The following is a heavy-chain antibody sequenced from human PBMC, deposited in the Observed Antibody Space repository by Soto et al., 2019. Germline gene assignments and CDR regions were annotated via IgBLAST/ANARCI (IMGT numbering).Heavy chain of an antibody. V-gene: IGHV3-72*01. CDR2: IRNKANGYTT. CDR1: GFTFSDHY. Sequence: GGSLRLSCAASGFTFSDHYMDWVRQAPGKGLEWVGRIRNKANGYTTEHAASVKGRFTISRDDSKNSLYLQMNSLKTEDTAVYYCARDRGYSSGYYFDYWGQGTMVTVSS. D-gene: IGHD5-18*01. J-gene: IGHJ4*02. CDR3: ARDRGYSSGYYFDY.